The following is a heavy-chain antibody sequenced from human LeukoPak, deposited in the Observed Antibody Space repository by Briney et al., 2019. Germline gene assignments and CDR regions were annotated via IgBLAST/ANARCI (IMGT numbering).Heavy chain of an antibody. J-gene: IGHJ4*02. D-gene: IGHD4-23*01. CDR2: IYYSGST. V-gene: IGHV4-59*01. CDR1: GGSISSYY. CDR3: ARGLTDYGGNTD. Sequence: SETLSLTCTVSGGSISSYYWSWIRQPPGKGLEWIGYIYYSGSTNYNPSLKSRVTISGDTSKNQFSLKLSSVTAADTAVYYCARGLTDYGGNTDWGQGTLVTVSS.